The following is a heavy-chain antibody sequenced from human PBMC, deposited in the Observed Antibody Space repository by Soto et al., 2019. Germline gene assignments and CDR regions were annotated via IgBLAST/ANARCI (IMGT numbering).Heavy chain of an antibody. V-gene: IGHV4-34*01. CDR3: ARTGVGYSSSRRTYYYYYGMDV. CDR1: GGSFSGYY. J-gene: IGHJ6*02. D-gene: IGHD6-13*01. Sequence: SETLSLTCAVYGGSFSGYYWSWIRQPPGKGLEWIGEINHSGSTNYNPSLKSRVTISVDTSKNQFSLKLSSVTAADTAVYYCARTGVGYSSSRRTYYYYYGMDVWGQGTTVTVSS. CDR2: INHSGST.